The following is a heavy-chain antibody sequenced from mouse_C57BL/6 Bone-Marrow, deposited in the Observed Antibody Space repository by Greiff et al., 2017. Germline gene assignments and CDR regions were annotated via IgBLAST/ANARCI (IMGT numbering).Heavy chain of an antibody. CDR3: ARWGYCYYYAMDY. V-gene: IGHV1-81*01. CDR2: IYPRSGNT. Sequence: QVQLQQSGAELARPGASVKLSCKASGYTFTSYGISWVKQRPGQGLEWIGEIYPRSGNTYYNEKLKGKATLTADKSSSTAYMELRRLTSEDSAVYCCARWGYCYYYAMDYWCQGTSVTVSS. J-gene: IGHJ4*01. CDR1: GYTFTSYG. D-gene: IGHD2-3*01.